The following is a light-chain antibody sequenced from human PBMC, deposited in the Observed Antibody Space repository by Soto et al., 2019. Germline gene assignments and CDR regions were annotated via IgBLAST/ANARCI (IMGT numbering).Light chain of an antibody. J-gene: IGKJ1*01. CDR1: QSISTY. Sequence: DIQMTQSPSSLSASVGDRVTITCRASQSISTYLNWYQQKAGLAPKLLIYAASSLQSGVPSRFSGSGSGTDFTLTISSLQTEDFATYYCQQTYSTPPTFGQGTKVEIK. V-gene: IGKV1-39*01. CDR3: QQTYSTPPT. CDR2: AAS.